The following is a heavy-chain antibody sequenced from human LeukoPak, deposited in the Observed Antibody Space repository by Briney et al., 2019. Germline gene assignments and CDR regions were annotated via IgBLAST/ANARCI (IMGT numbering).Heavy chain of an antibody. V-gene: IGHV3-30*02. CDR3: AKDHRAGASRGLDY. J-gene: IGHJ4*02. D-gene: IGHD3-10*01. Sequence: DSVKGRFTISRDNSKNTLYLQMNSLRPEDTAVYYCAKDHRAGASRGLDYWGQGTLVTVSS.